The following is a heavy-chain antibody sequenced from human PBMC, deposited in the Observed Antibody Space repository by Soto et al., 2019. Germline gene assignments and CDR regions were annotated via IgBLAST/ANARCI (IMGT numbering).Heavy chain of an antibody. V-gene: IGHV1-3*01. J-gene: IGHJ6*02. CDR1: GYTFTNYA. CDR3: ARGYGFWCGIDV. D-gene: IGHD3-3*01. CDR2: INAGNGNT. Sequence: ASVKVSCKASGYTFTNYAMHWVRQAPGQRLEWMGWINAGNGNTKYSQKFQGRVTITRDTSASTAYMELSSLRFEDSAMYYCARGYGFWCGIDVCAQGPIVTVSS.